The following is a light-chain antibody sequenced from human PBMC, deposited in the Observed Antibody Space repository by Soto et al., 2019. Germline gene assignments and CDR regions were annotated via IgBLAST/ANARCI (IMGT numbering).Light chain of an antibody. CDR1: QSISTF. J-gene: IGKJ4*02. CDR3: QQSYTTPRT. V-gene: IGKV1-39*01. Sequence: DIPMTQSPSSLSASVGDRVSVTCRASQSISTFLNWYQQRPGEAPKLLIYAASSLQSGVPSRFSGSGSGAEFTLTIGSLQPEDYAPYYCQQSYTTPRTFSEGTKVEVK. CDR2: AAS.